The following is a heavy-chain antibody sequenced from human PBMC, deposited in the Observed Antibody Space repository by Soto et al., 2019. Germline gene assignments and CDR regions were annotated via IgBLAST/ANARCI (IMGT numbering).Heavy chain of an antibody. V-gene: IGHV4-61*01. D-gene: IGHD3-3*01. CDR3: ARDQYDFRSGSYYYAMEV. Sequence: QVQLQESGPGLVKPSETLSLTCTVSGGSVSSESHYWSWIRQTPGKGLERIGYIYYTGSTNYNPSLKGRVTMSVDTSRDQVSLRLRSVTRADTAVYYWARDQYDFRSGSYYYAMEVWGQGTKVTVSS. CDR2: IYYTGST. J-gene: IGHJ6*02. CDR1: GGSVSSESHY.